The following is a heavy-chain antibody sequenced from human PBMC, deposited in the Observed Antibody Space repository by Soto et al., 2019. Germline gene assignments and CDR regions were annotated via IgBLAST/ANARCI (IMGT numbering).Heavy chain of an antibody. CDR2: MNPNSGNT. D-gene: IGHD3-22*01. Sequence: ASVKVSCKASGYTFTSYDINWVRQATGQGLEWMGWMNPNSGNTGYAQKFQGRVTMTRDTSISTAYMELSRLRSDDTAVYYCARDFAMIVVAIFDYWGQGTLVTVSS. V-gene: IGHV1-8*01. J-gene: IGHJ4*02. CDR1: GYTFTSYD. CDR3: ARDFAMIVVAIFDY.